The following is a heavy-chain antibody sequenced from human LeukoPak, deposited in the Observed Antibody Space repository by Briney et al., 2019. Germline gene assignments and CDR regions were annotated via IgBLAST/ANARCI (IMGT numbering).Heavy chain of an antibody. CDR3: ARIMVRGVYYFDY. V-gene: IGHV4-59*08. J-gene: IGHJ4*02. D-gene: IGHD3-10*01. CDR2: IYYSGST. CDR1: VGSIRSYY. Sequence: SETLSLTCTVSVGSIRSYYWSWIRQPPGKGLEWIGYIYYSGSTNYNPSLKSRITISIDTSKNQFSLKLSSVTAADTAVYYCARIMVRGVYYFDYWGQGTLVTVSS.